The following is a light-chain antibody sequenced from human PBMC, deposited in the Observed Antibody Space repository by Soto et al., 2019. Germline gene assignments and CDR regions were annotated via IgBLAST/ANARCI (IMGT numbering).Light chain of an antibody. CDR3: NSYTTSSSLYV. Sequence: QSVLTQPACVSGSPGQSITISCTGTSSDIGGYDYVSWYQQYPGKAPKLMIYDVSNRPSGVSDRFSGSKSANTASLTISGLQAQDEADYYCNSYTTSSSLYVFGTGTKVTVL. J-gene: IGLJ1*01. V-gene: IGLV2-14*01. CDR2: DVS. CDR1: SSDIGGYDY.